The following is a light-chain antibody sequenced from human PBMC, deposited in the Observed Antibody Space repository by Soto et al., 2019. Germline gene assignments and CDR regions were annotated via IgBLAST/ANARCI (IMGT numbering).Light chain of an antibody. Sequence: EIVMTQSPATVSVSPGERATLYCRASQSVGNNLAWYQQKPGQAPSLFIYGASTRETGIPARFSGSGSGTECTLPISSLQSEDFAVYYCQQYNNWPRTFGQGTKVDIK. CDR2: GAS. V-gene: IGKV3-15*01. CDR1: QSVGNN. CDR3: QQYNNWPRT. J-gene: IGKJ1*01.